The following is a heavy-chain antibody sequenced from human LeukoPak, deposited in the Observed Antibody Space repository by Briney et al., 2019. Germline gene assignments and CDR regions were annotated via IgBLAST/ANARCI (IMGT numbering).Heavy chain of an antibody. CDR3: AAWTDRGYNF. J-gene: IGHJ4*02. CDR1: GLTFSGSW. D-gene: IGHD5-24*01. Sequence: QSGESLRLSCAASGLTFSGSWMNWVRQAPGKGLEWVANINPDGSQKRFVDSVMGRFTMSRDNAKNSLYLQMNSLRVEDTAVFYCAAWTDRGYNFWGQGTLVTVSS. V-gene: IGHV3-7*01. CDR2: INPDGSQK.